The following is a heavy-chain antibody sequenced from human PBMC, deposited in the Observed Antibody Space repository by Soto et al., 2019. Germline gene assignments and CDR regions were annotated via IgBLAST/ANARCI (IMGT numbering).Heavy chain of an antibody. CDR2: IWYDGSNK. D-gene: IGHD3-10*02. CDR3: ARDVRSRRYDL. Sequence: QVQLVESGGGVVQPGRSLRLSCAASGFTCRNYGMHWVRQAPGKGLEWLAVIWYDGSNKYYADSVKGRFTISRDNSKNTLYLQMDSLRAEDTAVYYCARDVRSRRYDLWGQGTLVTVSS. V-gene: IGHV3-33*01. J-gene: IGHJ5*02. CDR1: GFTCRNYG.